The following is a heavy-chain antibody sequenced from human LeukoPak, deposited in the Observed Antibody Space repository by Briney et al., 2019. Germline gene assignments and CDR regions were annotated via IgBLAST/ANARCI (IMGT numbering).Heavy chain of an antibody. Sequence: PGGSLRLSCAASGFTFSSYSMNWVRQAPGKGLEWVSSISSSSSYIYYTDSVKGRFTISRDNAKNSLYLQMNSLRAEDTAVYYCARAPSSSGYYLGSEYFQHWGQGTLVTVSS. CDR2: ISSSSSYI. CDR3: ARAPSSSGYYLGSEYFQH. D-gene: IGHD3-22*01. CDR1: GFTFSSYS. J-gene: IGHJ1*01. V-gene: IGHV3-21*01.